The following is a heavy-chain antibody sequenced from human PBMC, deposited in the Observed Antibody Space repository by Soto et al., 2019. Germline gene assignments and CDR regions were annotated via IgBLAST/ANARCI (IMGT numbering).Heavy chain of an antibody. CDR1: GFTFSSYA. CDR3: AKFSLTLYCSSTSCYDPHFPEGAYYFGY. CDR2: ISGSGGST. J-gene: IGHJ4*02. V-gene: IGHV3-23*01. D-gene: IGHD2-2*01. Sequence: GGSLRLSCAASGFTFSSYAMSWVRQAPGKGLEWVSAISGSGGSTYYADSVKGRFTISRDNSKNTLYLQMNSLRAEDTAVYYCAKFSLTLYCSSTSCYDPHFPEGAYYFGYWGQGTLVTVSS.